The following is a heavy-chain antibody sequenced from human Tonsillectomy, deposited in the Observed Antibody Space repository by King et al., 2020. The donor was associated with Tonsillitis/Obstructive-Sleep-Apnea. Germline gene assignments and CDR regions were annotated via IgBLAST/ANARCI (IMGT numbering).Heavy chain of an antibody. CDR1: GFTFSSYA. V-gene: IGHV3-23*04. CDR3: AKAIEYSSAGGNLNY. D-gene: IGHD6-6*01. J-gene: IGHJ4*02. Sequence: VQLVESGGGLVQPGGSLRLSCAASGFTFSSYAMSWVRQAPGKGLEWVSAISGSGGSTYYADSWKGRFTIARDHSKNTPYLQMNSLRAEDTAVYYCAKAIEYSSAGGNLNYWGQGTLVTVSS. CDR2: ISGSGGST.